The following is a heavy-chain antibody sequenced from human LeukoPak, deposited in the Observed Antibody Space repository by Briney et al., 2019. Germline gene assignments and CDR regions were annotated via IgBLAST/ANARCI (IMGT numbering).Heavy chain of an antibody. CDR3: ARDASGSSTGLIDS. D-gene: IGHD1-26*01. V-gene: IGHV3-21*01. J-gene: IGHJ4*02. CDR2: ISTTSYYI. Sequence: PGGSLRLSCVASGFTLRSYGMNWVRQAPGKGLEGVSYISTTSYYIYYADSVKGRFTISRDDAKNSLYLQMNSLRAEDTAVYYCARDASGSSTGLIDSWGQGTLVTVSS. CDR1: GFTLRSYG.